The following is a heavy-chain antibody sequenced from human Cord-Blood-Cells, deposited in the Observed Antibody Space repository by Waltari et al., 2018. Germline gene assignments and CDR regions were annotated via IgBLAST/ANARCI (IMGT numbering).Heavy chain of an antibody. J-gene: IGHJ4*02. Sequence: QVQLVQSGAEVKKPGSSVKVSCKASGGTFSSYAISWVPPAPGQGLEWMGGIIPIFGTANYAQKFQGRVTITADKSTTTAYMELSSLRPEDTAVYYCASGMVQGVIPPFDYWGQGTLVTVSS. D-gene: IGHD3-10*01. CDR3: ASGMVQGVIPPFDY. V-gene: IGHV1-69*06. CDR2: IIPIFGTA. CDR1: GGTFSSYA.